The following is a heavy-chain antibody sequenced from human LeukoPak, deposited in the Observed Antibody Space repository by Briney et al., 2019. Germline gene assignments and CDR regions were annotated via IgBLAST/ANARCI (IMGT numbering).Heavy chain of an antibody. D-gene: IGHD3-22*01. J-gene: IGHJ4*02. CDR3: ARQRRGSGYYDSSGYLDY. CDR1: GGSISSSSYY. V-gene: IGHV4-39*01. CDR2: IYYSGSA. Sequence: PSETLSLTCTVSGGSISSSSYYWGWIRQPPGKGLEWIGSIYYSGSANYNPSLKSRVTISVDTSKNQFSLKLSSVTAADTAVYYCARQRRGSGYYDSSGYLDYWGQGTLVTVSS.